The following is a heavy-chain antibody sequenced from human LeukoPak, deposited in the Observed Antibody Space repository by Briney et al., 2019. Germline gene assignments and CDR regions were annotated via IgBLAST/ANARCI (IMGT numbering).Heavy chain of an antibody. CDR1: EFTFSSYG. CDR3: AKEMVRGVAVFDY. Sequence: GGSLSLSCAASEFTFSSYGMHWVRQAPGKGLEWVAFIRYDGSNKYYADSVKGRFTISRDNSKNTLYLQMNSLRAEDTAVYYCAKEMVRGVAVFDYWGQGTLVTVSS. D-gene: IGHD3-10*01. J-gene: IGHJ4*02. V-gene: IGHV3-30*02. CDR2: IRYDGSNK.